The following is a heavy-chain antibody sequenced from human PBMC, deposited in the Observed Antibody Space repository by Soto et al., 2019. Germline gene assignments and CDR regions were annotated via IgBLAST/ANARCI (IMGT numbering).Heavy chain of an antibody. D-gene: IGHD5-18*01. V-gene: IGHV4-39*01. CDR3: PTNVPRTASFDY. Sequence: KPSETLSLTCTLSGASITSTTYFWAWIRQPPGRGLEWVGSIYYSGETHYNPSLKNRVTISVDRSKKQFSLQMTSVNAADTAVYYCPTNVPRTASFDYWGQGNLVTVSS. CDR2: IYYSGET. CDR1: GASITSTTYF. J-gene: IGHJ4*02.